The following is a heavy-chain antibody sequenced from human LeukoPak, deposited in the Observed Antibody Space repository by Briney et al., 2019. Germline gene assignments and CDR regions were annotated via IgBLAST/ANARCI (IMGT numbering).Heavy chain of an antibody. Sequence: SETLSLTCTVSGGSISSSYYWVWIRQPPGKGLEWIGSIYYSGSTYYNPSLKSRVTISVDTSKNQFSLKLSSVTAADTAAYYCARLRFLEWLPHPFDYWGQGTLVTVSS. CDR1: GGSISSSYY. CDR2: IYYSGST. D-gene: IGHD3-3*01. CDR3: ARLRFLEWLPHPFDY. V-gene: IGHV4-39*07. J-gene: IGHJ4*02.